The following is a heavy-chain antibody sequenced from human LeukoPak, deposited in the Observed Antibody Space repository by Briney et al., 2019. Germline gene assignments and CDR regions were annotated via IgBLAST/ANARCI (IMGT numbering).Heavy chain of an antibody. Sequence: ASVKVSCKASGYTFTSYGISWVRQAPGQGLEWMGWISAYNGNTNYAQKLQGRVTMTTDTSTSTAYMGLRSLRSDDTAVYYCARDSTTPYGDYVRNFDYWGQGTLVTVSS. CDR3: ARDSTTPYGDYVRNFDY. J-gene: IGHJ4*02. CDR1: GYTFTSYG. V-gene: IGHV1-18*01. CDR2: ISAYNGNT. D-gene: IGHD4-17*01.